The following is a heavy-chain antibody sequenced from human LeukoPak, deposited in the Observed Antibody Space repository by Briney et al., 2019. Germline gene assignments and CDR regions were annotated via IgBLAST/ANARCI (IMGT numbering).Heavy chain of an antibody. D-gene: IGHD6-19*01. CDR2: IRYDGSNK. Sequence: GGSLRLSCAASGFTFSSYGMHWVRQAPGKGLEWVAFIRYDGSNKYYADSVKGRFTISRDNSKNTLYLQMNSLRAEDTAVYYCAKDRLSSGWYFDYWGQGTLVTVSS. V-gene: IGHV3-30*02. CDR1: GFTFSSYG. J-gene: IGHJ4*02. CDR3: AKDRLSSGWYFDY.